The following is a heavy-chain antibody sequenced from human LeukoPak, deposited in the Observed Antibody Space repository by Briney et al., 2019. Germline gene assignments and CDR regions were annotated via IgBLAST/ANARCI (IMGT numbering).Heavy chain of an antibody. D-gene: IGHD6-19*01. J-gene: IGHJ6*02. Sequence: GGSLRLSCAASGFTFSSYWMSWVRQAPGKGLEWVANIKQDGSEKYYVDSVKGRFTISRDNAKKSLYLQMNSLRAEDTAVYYCARGLIAVAGTPNYYYGMDVWGQGTTVTVSS. CDR3: ARGLIAVAGTPNYYYGMDV. V-gene: IGHV3-7*01. CDR2: IKQDGSEK. CDR1: GFTFSSYW.